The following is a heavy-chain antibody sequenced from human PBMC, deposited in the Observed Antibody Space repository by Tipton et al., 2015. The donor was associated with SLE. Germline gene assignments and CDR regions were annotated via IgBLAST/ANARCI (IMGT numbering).Heavy chain of an antibody. CDR2: INHSGRI. V-gene: IGHV4-34*01. D-gene: IGHD2-21*01. Sequence: TLSLTCTVYGESLSGHYWGWIRQPPGKGLEGIGDINHSGRIDYNPSLMSRVTIFVDTSKSQLSLKLSSVTAADTAVYYCARNCAGDCFGAFDVWGQGTMVSVSP. CDR3: ARNCAGDCFGAFDV. CDR1: GESLSGHY. J-gene: IGHJ3*01.